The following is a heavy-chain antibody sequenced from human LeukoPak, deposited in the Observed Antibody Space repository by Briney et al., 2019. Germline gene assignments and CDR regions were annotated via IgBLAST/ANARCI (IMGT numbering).Heavy chain of an antibody. Sequence: SETLSLTCAVYGGSFSGYYWSWIRQPPGKGLEWIGEINHSGSTNYNPSLKSRVTISVDTSKNQFSLKLSSVTAADTAVYYCARAGGYYGSGSYYKPYYYYGMDVWGQGTTVTVSS. J-gene: IGHJ6*02. CDR2: INHSGST. V-gene: IGHV4-34*01. CDR1: GGSFSGYY. CDR3: ARAGGYYGSGSYYKPYYYYGMDV. D-gene: IGHD3-10*01.